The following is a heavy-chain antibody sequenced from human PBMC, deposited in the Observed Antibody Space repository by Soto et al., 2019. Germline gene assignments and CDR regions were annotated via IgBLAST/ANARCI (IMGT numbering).Heavy chain of an antibody. CDR3: AKDGGGQQQLAGGFFDY. CDR1: GFTFSSYA. V-gene: IGHV3-23*01. CDR2: ISGSGGST. D-gene: IGHD6-13*01. Sequence: GGSLRLSCAASGFTFSSYAMSWVRQAPGKGLEWVSAISGSGGSTYYADSVKGRFTISRDNSQNTLYLQMNSLRAEDTAVYYCAKDGGGQQQLAGGFFDYWGQGTLVTVSS. J-gene: IGHJ4*02.